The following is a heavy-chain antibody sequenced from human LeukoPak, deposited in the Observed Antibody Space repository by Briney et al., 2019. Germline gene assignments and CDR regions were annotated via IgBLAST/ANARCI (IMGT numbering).Heavy chain of an antibody. V-gene: IGHV4-39*01. CDR1: GGSIRSSTHY. J-gene: IGHJ3*02. Sequence: SETLSLTCTVSGGSIRSSTHYWGWIRQPPGKGLEWIGSIYYSGSTYYNPSLKSRVTISVDTSKNQFSLKLSSVTAADTAVYYCGALTYYYDSSGYYYVDAFDIWGQGTMVTVSS. D-gene: IGHD3-22*01. CDR3: GALTYYYDSSGYYYVDAFDI. CDR2: IYYSGST.